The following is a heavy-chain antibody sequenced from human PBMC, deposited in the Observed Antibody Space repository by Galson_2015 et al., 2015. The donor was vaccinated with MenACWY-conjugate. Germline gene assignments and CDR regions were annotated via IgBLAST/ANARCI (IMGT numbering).Heavy chain of an antibody. D-gene: IGHD1-26*01. Sequence: VRQAPGEGLEWVGRIIPILGMTNYAQRFQGRVTMTADKSTSTAYMELSSLRSEDTAVYYCARDMGSVGDVWGQGTTVTVSS. V-gene: IGHV1-69*04. J-gene: IGHJ6*02. CDR2: IIPILGMT. CDR3: ARDMGSVGDV.